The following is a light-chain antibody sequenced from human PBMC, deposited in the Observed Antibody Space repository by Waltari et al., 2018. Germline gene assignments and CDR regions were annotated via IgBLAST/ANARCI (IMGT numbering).Light chain of an antibody. CDR3: QQSYSTPMYT. CDR1: QSISNY. Sequence: DIQMTQSPSSLSASVGDRVTITCRASQSISNYLNWYQQKPGKAPKLLIYAASSLQSGVPSRFSVSGSGTDFTLTISSLQPEDFATYYCQQSYSTPMYTFGQGTKLEIK. J-gene: IGKJ2*01. CDR2: AAS. V-gene: IGKV1-39*01.